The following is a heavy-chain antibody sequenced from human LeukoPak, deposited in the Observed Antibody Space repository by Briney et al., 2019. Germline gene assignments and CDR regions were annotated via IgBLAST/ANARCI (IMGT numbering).Heavy chain of an antibody. Sequence: SETLSFTCTVSGGSISSGGYYWSWIRQHPGKGLEWIGYIYYSGSTYYNPSLKSRVTISVDTSKNQFSLKLSSVTAADTAVYYCARMDVVVAAAIDYWGQGTLVTVSS. CDR3: ARMDVVVAAAIDY. V-gene: IGHV4-31*03. CDR2: IYYSGST. CDR1: GGSISSGGYY. D-gene: IGHD2-15*01. J-gene: IGHJ4*02.